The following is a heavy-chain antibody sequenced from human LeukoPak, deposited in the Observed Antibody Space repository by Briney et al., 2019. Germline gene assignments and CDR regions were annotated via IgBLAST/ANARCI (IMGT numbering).Heavy chain of an antibody. CDR3: ARNYDSSGYTTFAY. D-gene: IGHD3-22*01. CDR2: IYYSGST. J-gene: IGHJ4*02. Sequence: SETLSLTCTVSGGSISGYYWSWIRQSPGEGLEWIEHIYYSGSTNYNPSLKSRVTISVDASRNQFSLKLTSVTAADTAVYYCARNYDSSGYTTFAYWGQGTLVTVSS. CDR1: GGSISGYY. V-gene: IGHV4-59*01.